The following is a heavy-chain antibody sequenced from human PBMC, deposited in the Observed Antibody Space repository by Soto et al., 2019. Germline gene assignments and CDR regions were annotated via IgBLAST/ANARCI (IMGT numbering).Heavy chain of an antibody. Sequence: PSETLSLTCTVSGGSISSSSYYWGWIRQPPGKGLEWIGSIYYSGSTYYNPSLKSRVTISVDTSTNQFSLKLSSVTAADTAVYYCARHGSGHPVGYCSSTSCYGVYGMDVWGQGTTVTVSS. J-gene: IGHJ6*02. CDR3: ARHGSGHPVGYCSSTSCYGVYGMDV. CDR2: IYYSGST. CDR1: GGSISSSSYY. D-gene: IGHD2-2*01. V-gene: IGHV4-39*01.